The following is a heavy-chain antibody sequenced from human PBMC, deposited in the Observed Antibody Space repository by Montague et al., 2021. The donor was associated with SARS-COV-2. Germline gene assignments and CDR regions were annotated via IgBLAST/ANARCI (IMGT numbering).Heavy chain of an antibody. CDR2: IKQDGSEK. CDR3: ARDQGSSWEDYYYYYGMDV. Sequence: SLSLSCAASGFTFSSYWMSWVRQAPGKGLEWVANIKQDGSEKYYVDSVKGRFTISRDNAKNSLYLQMNSLRAEDTAVYYCARDQGSSWEDYYYYYGMDVWGQGTTVTVSS. J-gene: IGHJ6*02. CDR1: GFTFSSYW. V-gene: IGHV3-7*03. D-gene: IGHD6-13*01.